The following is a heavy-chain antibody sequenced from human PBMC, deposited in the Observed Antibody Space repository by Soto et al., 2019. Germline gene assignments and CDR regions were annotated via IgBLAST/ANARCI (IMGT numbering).Heavy chain of an antibody. CDR3: ARSIDP. J-gene: IGHJ5*02. V-gene: IGHV4-34*01. Sequence: SETLSLTCAVYGESFSGHIWTWIRQTPGKGLQWIGQINHSGSASYNPSLKSRVTISVDTSKNQFSLKLSSVTAADTAVYYCARSIDPWGQGTLVTVSS. CDR2: INHSGSA. CDR1: GESFSGHI.